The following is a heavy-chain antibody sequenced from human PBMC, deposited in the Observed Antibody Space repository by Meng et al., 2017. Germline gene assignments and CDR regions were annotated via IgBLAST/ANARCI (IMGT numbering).Heavy chain of an antibody. D-gene: IGHD3-22*01. CDR3: ASSPRRQSSGYYGLGDY. J-gene: IGHJ4*02. Sequence: ASVKVSCKASGYTFTSYGISWVRQAPGQGLEWMGWISAYNGNTNYAQKLQGRVTMTTDTSTSTAYMELRSLRSDDTAVYYCASSPRRQSSGYYGLGDYWGQGTLVTGSS. CDR1: GYTFTSYG. CDR2: ISAYNGNT. V-gene: IGHV1-18*01.